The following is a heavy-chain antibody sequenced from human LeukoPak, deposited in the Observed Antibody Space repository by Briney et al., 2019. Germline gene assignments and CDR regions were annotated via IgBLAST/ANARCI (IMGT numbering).Heavy chain of an antibody. CDR1: GFTFSSYS. D-gene: IGHD3-22*01. CDR3: AKDRMIVVVTLVNWFDP. V-gene: IGHV3-21*04. CDR2: ISSSSSYI. Sequence: PGGSLRLSCAASGFTFSSYSMNWVRQAPGKGLEWVSSISSSSSYIYYADSVKGRFTISRDNAKNSLYLQMNSLRAEDTAVYYCAKDRMIVVVTLVNWFDPWGQGTLVTVSS. J-gene: IGHJ5*02.